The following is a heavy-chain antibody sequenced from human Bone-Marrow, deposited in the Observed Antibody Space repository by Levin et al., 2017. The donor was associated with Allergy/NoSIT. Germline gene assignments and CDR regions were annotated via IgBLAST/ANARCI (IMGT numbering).Heavy chain of an antibody. CDR1: GYSFSSYD. CDR3: ARGPYHGYSYNYVSASDY. Sequence: ASVKVSCKASGYSFSSYDINWVRQAPGQGLEWMGWMSPKSGNAGYVPKFQGKVTMTRNTSTSTAYMELSGLRSEDTAVYYCARGPYHGYSYNYVSASDYWGQGTLVTVSS. D-gene: IGHD5-12*01. J-gene: IGHJ4*02. V-gene: IGHV1-8*01. CDR2: MSPKSGNA.